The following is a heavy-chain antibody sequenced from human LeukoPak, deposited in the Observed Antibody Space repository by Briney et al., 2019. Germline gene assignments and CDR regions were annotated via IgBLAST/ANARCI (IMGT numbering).Heavy chain of an antibody. D-gene: IGHD3-22*01. V-gene: IGHV3-33*01. CDR2: IWYDGSNK. J-gene: IGHJ4*02. CDR3: ARAYYYDSSGYYTIFDY. CDR1: GFTFSSYG. Sequence: GGSLRLSCAASGFTFSSYGMHWVRQAPGKGLEWVAVIWYDGSNKYYADSVKGRFTISRDNPKNTLYLQMNSLRAEDTAVYYCARAYYYDSSGYYTIFDYWGQGTLVTVSS.